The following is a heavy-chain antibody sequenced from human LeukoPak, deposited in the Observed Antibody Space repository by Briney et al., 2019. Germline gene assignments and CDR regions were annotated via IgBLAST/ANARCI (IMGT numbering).Heavy chain of an antibody. V-gene: IGHV1-69*04. CDR1: GGTFSSYT. D-gene: IGHD6-13*01. J-gene: IGHJ2*01. CDR2: IIPILSIA. Sequence: SVKVSCKASGGTFSSYTISWVRQAPGQGLEWMGRIIPILSIANYAQKFQGRVTITADKSTSTAYMELSSLRSEDTAVYYCARDRQDIAAAGTSWYFDLWGRGTPVTVSS. CDR3: ARDRQDIAAAGTSWYFDL.